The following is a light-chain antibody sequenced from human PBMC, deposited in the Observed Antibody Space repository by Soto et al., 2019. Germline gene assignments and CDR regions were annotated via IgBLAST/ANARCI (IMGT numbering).Light chain of an antibody. J-gene: IGKJ5*01. CDR3: QQYGGFPIT. CDR2: GAS. V-gene: IGKV3-20*01. CDR1: QSVSGRY. Sequence: EVVMRQSPATLSVAPGEGATLSCRASQSVSGRYLAWYQQKPGQAPRLLIYGASSRATGIPDRFSGGGSGTDFTLTISRLEPGDFAVYFCQQYGGFPITFGQGTRLEIK.